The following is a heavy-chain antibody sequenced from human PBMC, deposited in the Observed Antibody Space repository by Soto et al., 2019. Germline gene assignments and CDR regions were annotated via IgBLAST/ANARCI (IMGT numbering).Heavy chain of an antibody. CDR3: GGYCYSGFDN. V-gene: IGHV3-53*01. CDR1: GFTVSSSH. J-gene: IGHJ4*02. D-gene: IGHD2-21*02. CDR2: IYSGGNS. Sequence: GGSLRLSCTTFGFTVSSSHMSWVRQAPGKGLDWVSVIYSGGNSYYAVSVQGRFTISRDNSKNTVYLQMNSLRGEDTDIYYCGGYCYSGFDNWGQGTLVNVSS.